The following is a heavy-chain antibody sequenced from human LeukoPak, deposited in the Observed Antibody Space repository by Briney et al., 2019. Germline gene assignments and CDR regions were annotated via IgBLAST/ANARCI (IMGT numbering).Heavy chain of an antibody. J-gene: IGHJ5*02. V-gene: IGHV1-18*01. CDR3: ARDSESEQWLVRSGRFDP. Sequence: ASVKVSCKASGYTFTSYGISWVRQAPGQGLEWMGWISAYNGNTNYAQKLQGRVTMTTDTSTSTAYMELRSLRSDDTAVYYCARDSESEQWLVRSGRFDPWGQGTLVTVSS. CDR2: ISAYNGNT. D-gene: IGHD6-19*01. CDR1: GYTFTSYG.